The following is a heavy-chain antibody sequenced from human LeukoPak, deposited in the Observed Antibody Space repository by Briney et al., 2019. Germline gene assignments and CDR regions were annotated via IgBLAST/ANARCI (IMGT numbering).Heavy chain of an antibody. CDR1: GFTFSNYW. D-gene: IGHD3-22*01. V-gene: IGHV3-11*01. J-gene: IGHJ4*02. CDR2: ISSSGSTI. CDR3: AGGPDRITMIVVVINPQPGFDY. Sequence: PGGSLRLSCAASGFTFSNYWMHWVRQAPGKGLEWVSYISSSGSTIYYADSVKGRFTISRDNAKNSLYLQMNSLRAEDTAVYYCAGGPDRITMIVVVINPQPGFDYWGQGTLVTVSS.